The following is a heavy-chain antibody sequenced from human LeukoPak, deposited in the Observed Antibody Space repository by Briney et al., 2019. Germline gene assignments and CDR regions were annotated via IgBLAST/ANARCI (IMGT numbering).Heavy chain of an antibody. CDR1: GYTFTSYY. CDR3: ARDMGNCGGDWYLEGDSFEI. Sequence: GASVKVSCKASGYTFTSYYMHWVRQAPGQGLEWMGIINPSGGTRRYAQKFQGRVTMTRDMSTSTVYMELSSLRSEDTAVYYCARDMGNCGGDWYLEGDSFEIWGQGTMVTVSS. D-gene: IGHD2-21*02. J-gene: IGHJ3*02. CDR2: INPSGGTR. V-gene: IGHV1-46*01.